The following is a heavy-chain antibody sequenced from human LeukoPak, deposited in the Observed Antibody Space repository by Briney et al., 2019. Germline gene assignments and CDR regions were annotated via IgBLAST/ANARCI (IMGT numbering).Heavy chain of an antibody. V-gene: IGHV1-18*04. Sequence: ASVKVSCKASGYIFTDFGTSWVRQAPGQGLEWMGWISGNENNPNYEPKFQGRITMPTDTSTSTAYMELRRLTSDDTGVYYWARAPTVTPDYWGQGTLVTVSA. J-gene: IGHJ4*02. D-gene: IGHD4-17*01. CDR3: ARAPTVTPDY. CDR2: ISGNENNP. CDR1: GYIFTDFG.